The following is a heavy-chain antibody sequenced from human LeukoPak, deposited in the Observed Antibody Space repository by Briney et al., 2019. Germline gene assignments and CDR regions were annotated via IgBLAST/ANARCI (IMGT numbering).Heavy chain of an antibody. J-gene: IGHJ5*02. CDR3: TRDAGLYNWLDP. Sequence: PGGSLRLSCAASGFTFSDCDINWVRRSSGKGLVWVGRVRNKANNFVTEYAASVKGRFTLPRDELKSTAYRQMKSLETDDTSVFYYTRDAGLYNWLDPWGQGTLVTVSS. CDR2: VRNKANNFVT. D-gene: IGHD3-10*01. CDR1: GFTFSDCD. V-gene: IGHV3-73*01.